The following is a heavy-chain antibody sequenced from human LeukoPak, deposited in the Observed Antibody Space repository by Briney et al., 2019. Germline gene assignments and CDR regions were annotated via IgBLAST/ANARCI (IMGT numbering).Heavy chain of an antibody. Sequence: ASVKVSCKASGYTFTGYYMHWVRQAPGQGLEWMGLINPNSGGTNYAQKFQGRVTMTRDTSISTAYMELSRLRSDDTAVYYCARDRIVVVPAAMRGYYYYGMDVWGQGTTVTVSS. V-gene: IGHV1-2*02. J-gene: IGHJ6*02. CDR2: INPNSGGT. D-gene: IGHD2-2*01. CDR1: GYTFTGYY. CDR3: ARDRIVVVPAAMRGYYYYGMDV.